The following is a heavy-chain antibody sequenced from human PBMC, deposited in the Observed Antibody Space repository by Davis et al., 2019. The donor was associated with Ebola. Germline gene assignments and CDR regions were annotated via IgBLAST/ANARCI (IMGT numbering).Heavy chain of an antibody. Sequence: ESLKISCAASGFTFSSYGMHWVRQPPGKGLEWIGEINHSGSTNYNPSLWGRISISVETSKTQFSLRLTSVIAADTAIYYCARGALWFGELLFGAFDIWGQGTMVTVSS. CDR3: ARGALWFGELLFGAFDI. CDR2: INHSGST. CDR1: GFTFSSYG. D-gene: IGHD3-10*01. V-gene: IGHV4-34*01. J-gene: IGHJ3*02.